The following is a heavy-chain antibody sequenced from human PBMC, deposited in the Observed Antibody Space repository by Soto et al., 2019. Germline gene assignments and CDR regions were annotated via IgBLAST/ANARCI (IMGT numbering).Heavy chain of an antibody. D-gene: IGHD3-9*01. CDR3: THRRYEILAGYYDY. Sequence: QITLKESGPTLVKPTQTLTLTCTFSGFSLSTTGVAVGWIRQPPGKALEWLALIYGDDGKRYSPSLKSRLTITKETSKNQVVLTMTNMAPVDTATYYCTHRRYEILAGYYDYWGQGTLVTVSS. J-gene: IGHJ4*02. V-gene: IGHV2-5*02. CDR1: GFSLSTTGVA. CDR2: IYGDDGK.